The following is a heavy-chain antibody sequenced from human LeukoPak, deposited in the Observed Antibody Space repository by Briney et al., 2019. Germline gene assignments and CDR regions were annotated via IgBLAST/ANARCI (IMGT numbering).Heavy chain of an antibody. V-gene: IGHV4-39*01. J-gene: IGHJ4*02. CDR1: GGSFTISNYY. CDR2: ISSSGNT. Sequence: SETLSLTCTVSGGSFTISNYYWGWIRQSPGKGLEWVGSISSSGNTYYNPSLKSRLAISVDTSNSQFSLNLSSVTAADTAVHYCASPYLINWGQGTLVTVSS. CDR3: ASPYLIN.